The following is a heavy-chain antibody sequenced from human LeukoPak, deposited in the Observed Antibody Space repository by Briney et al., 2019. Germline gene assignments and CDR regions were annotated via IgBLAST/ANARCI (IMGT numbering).Heavy chain of an antibody. CDR2: ISSSSSYI. Sequence: GGSLRLSCAASGFTFSSYSMNWVRQVPGKGLEWVSSISSSSSYIYYADSVKGRFTISRDNAKNSLYLQMNSLRAEDTAVYYCARDPGPRPGGYWGQGTLVTVSS. J-gene: IGHJ4*02. D-gene: IGHD2-15*01. CDR3: ARDPGPRPGGY. CDR1: GFTFSSYS. V-gene: IGHV3-21*01.